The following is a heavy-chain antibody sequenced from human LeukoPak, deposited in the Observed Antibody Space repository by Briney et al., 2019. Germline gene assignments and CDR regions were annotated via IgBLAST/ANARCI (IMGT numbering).Heavy chain of an antibody. V-gene: IGHV1-2*02. CDR1: GYTFTGYY. CDR3: ARDPGTLGDFWSGYYTSYYYYYMDV. D-gene: IGHD3-3*01. Sequence: GASVKVSCKASGYTFTGYYMHWVRQAPGQGLEWMGWINPNSGGTNYAQKFQGRVTMTRDTSISTAYMELSRLRSDDTAVYYCARDPGTLGDFWSGYYTSYYYYYMDVWGKGTTVTVSS. CDR2: INPNSGGT. J-gene: IGHJ6*03.